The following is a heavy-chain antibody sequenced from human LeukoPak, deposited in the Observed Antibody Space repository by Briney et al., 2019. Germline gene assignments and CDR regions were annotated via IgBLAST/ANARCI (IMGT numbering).Heavy chain of an antibody. CDR3: ARAPRWDDAFDI. J-gene: IGHJ3*02. V-gene: IGHV4-59*01. D-gene: IGHD1-26*01. Sequence: SETLPLTCTVSGGSISSYYWSWIRQPPGKGLEWIGYIYYSGSTNYNPSLKSRVTISVDTPKNQFSLKLSSVTAADTAVYYCARAPRWDDAFDIWGQGTMVTVSS. CDR2: IYYSGST. CDR1: GGSISSYY.